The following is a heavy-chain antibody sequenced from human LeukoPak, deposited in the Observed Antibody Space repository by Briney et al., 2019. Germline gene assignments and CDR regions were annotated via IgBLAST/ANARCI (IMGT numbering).Heavy chain of an antibody. CDR3: ARQGRYCSSTSCSYFFDY. CDR1: GYSFTSYW. V-gene: IGHV5-10-1*01. CDR2: IEPSDSYT. Sequence: GESLKISCKGSGYSFTSYWISWVRKMPGKGLEWMGRIEPSDSYTNYSPSFQGHVTISADKSISTAYLQWSSLKASDTAMYYCARQGRYCSSTSCSYFFDYWGQGTLVTVSS. D-gene: IGHD2-2*01. J-gene: IGHJ4*02.